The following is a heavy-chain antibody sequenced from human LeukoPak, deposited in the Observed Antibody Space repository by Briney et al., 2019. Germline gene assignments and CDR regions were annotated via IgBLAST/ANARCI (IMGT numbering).Heavy chain of an antibody. CDR3: ARHSPEYCSAGSCYSGFSAFDI. CDR1: GGSIKSSAYF. D-gene: IGHD2-15*01. Sequence: SETLSLTCSVSGGSIKSSAYFWAWIRQPPGKGLEWIGSIHYTGNTYHNPSLTGRITMSVDTSTSQFSLNLASVTAADTAVYFCARHSPEYCSAGSCYSGFSAFDIWGQGSMVTVSS. CDR2: IHYTGNT. J-gene: IGHJ3*02. V-gene: IGHV4-39*01.